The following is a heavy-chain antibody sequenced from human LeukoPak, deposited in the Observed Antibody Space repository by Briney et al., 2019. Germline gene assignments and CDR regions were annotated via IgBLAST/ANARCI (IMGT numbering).Heavy chain of an antibody. D-gene: IGHD1-26*01. CDR2: MNSGCRT. J-gene: IGHJ4*01. Sequence: GCSLTLTYPPSRFTVIHNYMTWVHQAPGKGLKWVSVMNSGCRTYYAQSVTRRFTMPRDNSKQTPFLQINNLSVDGTDVYECAKGEIPIVKWGEGSLVSVSS. V-gene: IGHV3-53*01. CDR1: RFTVIHNY. CDR3: AKGEIPIVK.